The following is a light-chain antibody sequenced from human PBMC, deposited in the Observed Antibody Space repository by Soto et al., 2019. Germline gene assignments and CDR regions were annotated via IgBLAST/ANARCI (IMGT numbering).Light chain of an antibody. Sequence: QSALTQPASVSGSPGQSITISCTGTSSDVGGYNYVFWYQQHPGKAPKLMIYDVSNRPSGVSNRFSGSKSGNTASLTISGLQAEDEADYYCSSYRSRSLVVFGGGTKLTVL. CDR1: SSDVGGYNY. CDR3: SSYRSRSLVV. J-gene: IGLJ2*01. V-gene: IGLV2-14*01. CDR2: DVS.